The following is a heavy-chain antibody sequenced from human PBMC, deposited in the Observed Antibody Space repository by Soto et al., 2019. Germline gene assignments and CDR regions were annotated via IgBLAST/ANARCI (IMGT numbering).Heavy chain of an antibody. V-gene: IGHV3-23*01. CDR1: GFTVSSYA. CDR2: ISGSGGST. D-gene: IGHD1-26*01. J-gene: IGHJ4*02. Sequence: EVQLLESGGGLVQPGGSLRLSCAASGFTVSSYAMSWVRQAPGTGLEWVSAISGSGGSTYYADSVKGRFTISRDNSKNTLYLQLNSMRAEDTAVYYCAKPHSPYSGSYYNYWGQGTLVTVSS. CDR3: AKPHSPYSGSYYNY.